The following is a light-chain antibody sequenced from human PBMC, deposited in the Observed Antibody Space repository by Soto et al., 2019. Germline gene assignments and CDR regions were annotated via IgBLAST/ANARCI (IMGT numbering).Light chain of an antibody. CDR2: GAS. CDR1: QSVSSY. Sequence: EFVMKQSPATLSVSPGERATLSCRASQSVSSYLAWYQQKPGQAPRLLIYGASTRATDIPARFSGSGSGTEFTLTISSLQSEDFALYYCQQYNNWPLTFGGGTKVDIK. V-gene: IGKV3-15*01. CDR3: QQYNNWPLT. J-gene: IGKJ4*01.